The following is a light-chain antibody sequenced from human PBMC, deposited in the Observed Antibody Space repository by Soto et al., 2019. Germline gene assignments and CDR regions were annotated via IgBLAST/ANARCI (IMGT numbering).Light chain of an antibody. CDR1: QTIDRN. CDR3: QQYHNWPPPYT. J-gene: IGKJ2*01. CDR2: GAS. V-gene: IGKV3-15*01. Sequence: EIVMTQSPASLSVSPGDGATLCCRASQTIDRNLAWYQQKPGPGPRLLTHGASTKAAGIPARSRGSGSGTHLALTISILQPEDFAVYYYQQYHNWPPPYTFGPGTKLQIK.